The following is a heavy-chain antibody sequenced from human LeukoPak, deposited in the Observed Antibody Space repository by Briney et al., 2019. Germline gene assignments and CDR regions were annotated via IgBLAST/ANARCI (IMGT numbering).Heavy chain of an antibody. V-gene: IGHV3-7*03. Sequence: GGSLRLSCVVSGFTFNRCWMNWVRQAPGKGLEWVAHINPDGRDTYYVDSVKGRFTVSRDHSKNTLYLQMNSLRAEDTAIYYCARDGGSFRRPFDYWGQGTLVTVSS. CDR2: INPDGRDT. J-gene: IGHJ4*02. CDR1: GFTFNRCW. CDR3: ARDGGSFRRPFDY. D-gene: IGHD1-26*01.